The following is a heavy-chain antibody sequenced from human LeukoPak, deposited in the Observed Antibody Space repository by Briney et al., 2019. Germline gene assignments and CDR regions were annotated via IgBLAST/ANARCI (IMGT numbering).Heavy chain of an antibody. J-gene: IGHJ4*02. CDR3: ARGGYYDILTGYYPSSTGDY. Sequence: GASVKVSCKASGYTFTSYYMHWVRQAPGQGLEWMGIINPSGGSTSYAQKFQGRVTMTRDTSTSTVYMELSSLRSEDTAVYYCARGGYYDILTGYYPSSTGDYWGQGTLVTVSS. V-gene: IGHV1-46*01. D-gene: IGHD3-9*01. CDR2: INPSGGST. CDR1: GYTFTSYY.